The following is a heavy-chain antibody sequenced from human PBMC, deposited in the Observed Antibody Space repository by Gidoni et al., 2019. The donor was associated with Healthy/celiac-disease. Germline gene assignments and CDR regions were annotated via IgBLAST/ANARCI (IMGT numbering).Heavy chain of an antibody. V-gene: IGHV3-11*01. Sequence: QVQLVESGGGLVKPGGSLRLSCAASGFTFSDYYMTWIRQAQGKGLGWVSYISSSGSTIYYADSVKGRFTISRDNAKNSLYLQMNSLRAEDTAVYYCARGVGYYYDSSGYYYNDYYYYGMDVWGQGTTVTVSS. J-gene: IGHJ6*02. CDR3: ARGVGYYYDSSGYYYNDYYYYGMDV. D-gene: IGHD3-22*01. CDR2: ISSSGSTI. CDR1: GFTFSDYY.